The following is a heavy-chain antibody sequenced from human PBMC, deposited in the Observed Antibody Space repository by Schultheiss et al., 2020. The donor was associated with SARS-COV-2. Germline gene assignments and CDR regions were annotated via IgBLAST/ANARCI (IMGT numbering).Heavy chain of an antibody. V-gene: IGHV3-7*01. CDR3: ARDSSPSSNYADY. Sequence: GGSLRLSCAASGFTFSSYWMSWVRQAPGKGLEWVANIKQDGSEKYYVDSVKGRFTISRDNAKNSLYLQMNSLRAEDTAVYYCARDSSPSSNYADYWGQGTLVTVSS. CDR2: IKQDGSEK. J-gene: IGHJ4*02. D-gene: IGHD6-6*01. CDR1: GFTFSSYW.